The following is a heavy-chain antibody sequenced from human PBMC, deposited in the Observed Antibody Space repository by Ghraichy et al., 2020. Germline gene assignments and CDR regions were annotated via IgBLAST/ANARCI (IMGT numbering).Heavy chain of an antibody. CDR2: IYYSGST. D-gene: IGHD3-22*01. V-gene: IGHV4-59*08. CDR3: ARHPITRTHYYDSSGYPQYFQH. J-gene: IGHJ1*01. Sequence: SETLSLTCTVSGGSISSYYWNWIRQPPGKGLEWIGYIYYSGSTNYNPSLKSRVTMSVDTSKNQFSLKLSSVTAADTAVYYCARHPITRTHYYDSSGYPQYFQHWGQGTLVTVSS. CDR1: GGSISSYY.